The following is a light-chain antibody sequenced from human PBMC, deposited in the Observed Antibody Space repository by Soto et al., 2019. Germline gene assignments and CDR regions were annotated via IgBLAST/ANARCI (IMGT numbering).Light chain of an antibody. CDR1: SSDVGAHNF. CDR3: SSYAGGNNYV. V-gene: IGLV2-8*01. J-gene: IGLJ1*01. Sequence: QSALTQPPSASGSPGQSVTISCTGTSSDVGAHNFVSWHQQHPGKAPKLMIYEVSKRPSGVPDRFSGSKSGNTASLTVSGLQAEDEADYYCSSYAGGNNYVFGPGTQLTVL. CDR2: EVS.